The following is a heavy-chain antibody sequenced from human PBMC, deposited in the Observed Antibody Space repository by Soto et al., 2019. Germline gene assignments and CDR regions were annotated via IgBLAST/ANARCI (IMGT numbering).Heavy chain of an antibody. CDR3: AKSGGFGVVIIGYYYYYMDV. Sequence: EVELLESGGGLGQPGGSLRLSCAASGFTFSSYAMSWVRQAPGKGLEWVSAISGSGGSTYYADSVKGRFSNSRDNSKNSLYLQMNSRRAEDTAVYYCAKSGGFGVVIIGYYYYYMDVWGKGTTVTVSS. J-gene: IGHJ6*03. CDR2: ISGSGGST. CDR1: GFTFSSYA. V-gene: IGHV3-23*01. D-gene: IGHD3-3*01.